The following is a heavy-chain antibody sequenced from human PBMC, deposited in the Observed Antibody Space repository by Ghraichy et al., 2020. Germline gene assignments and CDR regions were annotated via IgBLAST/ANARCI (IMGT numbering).Heavy chain of an antibody. CDR1: EFTFTFSNFG. V-gene: IGHV3-30*18. J-gene: IGHJ6*02. CDR3: AKDSASRLITDYYYYCGMDV. Sequence: GGSLRLSCAASEFTFTFSNFGMHWVRQAPGKGLEWVAVVSYDGSNKYYADSVKGRFTISRDNSKNTLFLQMNSLRAEDTAVYYCAKDSASRLITDYYYYCGMDVWGQGTTVTVSS. D-gene: IGHD5-24*01. CDR2: VSYDGSNK.